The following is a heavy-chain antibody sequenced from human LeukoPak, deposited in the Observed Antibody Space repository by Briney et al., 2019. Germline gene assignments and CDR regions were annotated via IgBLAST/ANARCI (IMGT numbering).Heavy chain of an antibody. D-gene: IGHD2-15*01. Sequence: SGGSLRLSCVASGFTFSGFSMSWVRQPPGEGLEWVSVVASGGDITYYADSVKGRFTISRDNSKSTLYLQLNSLRAEDTALYYCARDRYGSGGSCSSVRFDPWGQGTLVTVSS. CDR1: GFTFSGFS. CDR2: VASGGDIT. CDR3: ARDRYGSGGSCSSVRFDP. J-gene: IGHJ5*02. V-gene: IGHV3-23*01.